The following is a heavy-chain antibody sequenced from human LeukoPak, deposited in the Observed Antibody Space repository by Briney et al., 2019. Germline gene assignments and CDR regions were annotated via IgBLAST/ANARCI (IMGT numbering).Heavy chain of an antibody. J-gene: IGHJ4*02. Sequence: GGSLGLSCAASGFTFSSYWMHWVRQAPGKGLEWVSAISGSGGSTYYADSVKGRFTISRDNSKNTLYLQMNSLRAEDTAVYYCAKRLSGSYSEIDYWGQGTLVTVSS. CDR2: ISGSGGST. CDR1: GFTFSSYW. CDR3: AKRLSGSYSEIDY. D-gene: IGHD1-26*01. V-gene: IGHV3-23*01.